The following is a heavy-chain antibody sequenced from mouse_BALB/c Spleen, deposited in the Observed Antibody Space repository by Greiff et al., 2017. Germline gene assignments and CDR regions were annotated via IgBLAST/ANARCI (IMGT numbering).Heavy chain of an antibody. CDR1: GFTFSSFG. D-gene: IGHD1-1*01. Sequence: DVKLVESGGGLVQPGGSRKLSCAASGFTFSSFGMHWVRQAPEKGLEWVAYISSGSSTIYYADTVKGRVTISRDNPKNTLFLQMTSLRSEDTAMYYCARHGSSYLDYWGQGTTLTVSS. V-gene: IGHV5-17*02. J-gene: IGHJ2*01. CDR2: ISSGSSTI. CDR3: ARHGSSYLDY.